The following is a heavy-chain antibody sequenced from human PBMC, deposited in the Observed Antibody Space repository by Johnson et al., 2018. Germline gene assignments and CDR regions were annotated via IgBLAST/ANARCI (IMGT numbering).Heavy chain of an antibody. CDR2: IRNKAYGGTT. D-gene: IGHD5-12*01. CDR3: TKFQTEIYNYYYMDV. J-gene: IGHJ6*03. V-gene: IGHV3-49*03. CDR1: GFTFGDYA. Sequence: VQLVESGGGLVQPGRSLRLSCTASGFTFGDYAMSWFRQAPGKGLEWVGFIRNKAYGGTTEYAASGQGRITISRDESKSIAYLQMNSMNNEDTAVYYCTKFQTEIYNYYYMDVGGKGTTVTVSS.